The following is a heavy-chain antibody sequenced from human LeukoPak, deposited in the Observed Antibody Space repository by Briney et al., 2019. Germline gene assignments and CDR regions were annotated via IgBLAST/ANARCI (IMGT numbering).Heavy chain of an antibody. CDR2: IKSKTDGGTT. J-gene: IGHJ6*02. Sequence: GGSLRLSCAASGFTFSNAWMNWVRQAPGKGLEWVGRIKSKTDGGTTDYAAPVKGRFTISRDDSKNTLYLQMNSLKTEDTAVYYCTTDIVVPAAMSYYYYYGMDVWGQGTTVTVSS. CDR3: TTDIVVPAAMSYYYYYGMDV. V-gene: IGHV3-15*07. CDR1: GFTFSNAW. D-gene: IGHD2-2*01.